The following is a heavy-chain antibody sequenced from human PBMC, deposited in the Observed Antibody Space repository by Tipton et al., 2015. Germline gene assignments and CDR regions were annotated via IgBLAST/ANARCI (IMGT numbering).Heavy chain of an antibody. CDR2: ISHSGST. CDR3: ACHDYDLLTRDYQTVDY. V-gene: IGHV4-34*01. J-gene: IGHJ4*02. Sequence: GLVKPSETLSLTCAVYGGSFSGYSWSWIRQPPGKGLEWIGAISHSGSTYYNPSLKSRVTISVDTSKNQFSLRVRSVTAADTAVYYCACHDYDLLTRDYQTVDYWGQGTRVTVSS. CDR1: GGSFSGYS. D-gene: IGHD3-9*01.